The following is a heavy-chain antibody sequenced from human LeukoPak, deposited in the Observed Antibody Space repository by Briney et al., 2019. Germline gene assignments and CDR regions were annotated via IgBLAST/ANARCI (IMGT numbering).Heavy chain of an antibody. J-gene: IGHJ4*02. V-gene: IGHV1-46*01. D-gene: IGHD3-9*01. Sequence: ASVKVSCKASGYTLAKYYIHWVRQAPGQGLEWMGIINPSGGSTSYAQKFQGRVTMTRDTSTSTVYMELSSLRSEDTAVYYCATKSYYDILTGYAKGDYWGQGTLVTVSS. CDR2: INPSGGST. CDR3: ATKSYYDILTGYAKGDY. CDR1: GYTLAKYY.